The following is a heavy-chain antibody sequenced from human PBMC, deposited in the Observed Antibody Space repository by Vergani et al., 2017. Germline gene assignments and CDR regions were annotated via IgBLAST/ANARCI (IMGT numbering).Heavy chain of an antibody. V-gene: IGHV3-9*02. CDR1: GFTSAGYA. CDR2: ISWNSNSI. Sequence: EVQLEESGGGLVLPGRSLRLSCVASGFTSAGYAMHWVRQAPGKGLEWVSGISWNSNSIGYAYSVKGRFTISRDNAKNSLYLQMNSLRAEDTALYYCAKDLGTSSGGGWFDPWGQGTLVTVSS. D-gene: IGHD6-6*01. CDR3: AKDLGTSSGGGWFDP. J-gene: IGHJ5*02.